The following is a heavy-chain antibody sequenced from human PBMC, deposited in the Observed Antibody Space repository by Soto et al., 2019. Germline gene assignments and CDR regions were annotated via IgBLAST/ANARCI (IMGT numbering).Heavy chain of an antibody. J-gene: IGHJ6*02. V-gene: IGHV3-33*01. CDR3: ARDRVIPYFMYYYGMDV. D-gene: IGHD3-16*02. CDR2: IWYDGSNK. Sequence: GGSLRLSCAASGFTFSSYGMHWVRQAPGKGLEWVAVIWYDGSNKYYADSVKGRFTISRDNSKNTLYLQMNSLRAEDTAVYYCARDRVIPYFMYYYGMDVWGQGTTVTVSS. CDR1: GFTFSSYG.